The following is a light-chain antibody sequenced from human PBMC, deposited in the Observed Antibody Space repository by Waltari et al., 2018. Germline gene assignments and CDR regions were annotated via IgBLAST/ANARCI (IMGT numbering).Light chain of an antibody. V-gene: IGLV2-14*01. CDR3: SSYSYITTLQI. J-gene: IGLJ1*01. Sequence: QSALTQPASVSGSLGQSLTISCTGTHSDIGAYDYVSCYQQHPGKAPKLILFDVSHRPSGISNRFSGSKSGDTASLTISGLQPEDEADYYCSSYSYITTLQIFGTGTRLTV. CDR2: DVS. CDR1: HSDIGAYDY.